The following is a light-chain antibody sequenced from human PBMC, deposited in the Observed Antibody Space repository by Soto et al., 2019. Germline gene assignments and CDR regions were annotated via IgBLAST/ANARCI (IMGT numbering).Light chain of an antibody. V-gene: IGKV3-20*01. CDR2: GAS. CDR3: QQYGSSIT. J-gene: IGKJ5*01. CDR1: QSVSSSY. Sequence: EIVLTQSPGTLSLSPGERATLSCRASQSVSSSYLAWYQQKPGQAPRLLIYGASSRATGIPDRFSGSGSGTDFTLTISRLEPEDFAVYYCQQYGSSITFGQGKRLE.